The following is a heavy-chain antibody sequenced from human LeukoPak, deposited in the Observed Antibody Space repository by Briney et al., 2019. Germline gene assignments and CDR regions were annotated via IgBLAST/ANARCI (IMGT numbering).Heavy chain of an antibody. CDR1: GDSVSSNSAA. Sequence: SQTLSLTCAISGDSVSSNSAAWTWIRQSPSRGLEWLGRTYYRSKRYNDYAVSVKSRITINPDTSKNQFSLQLNSVTPEDTAVYYCARAFPAGAAGKYYYGMDVWGQGTTVTVSS. D-gene: IGHD6-13*01. CDR2: TYYRSKRYN. CDR3: ARAFPAGAAGKYYYGMDV. V-gene: IGHV6-1*01. J-gene: IGHJ6*02.